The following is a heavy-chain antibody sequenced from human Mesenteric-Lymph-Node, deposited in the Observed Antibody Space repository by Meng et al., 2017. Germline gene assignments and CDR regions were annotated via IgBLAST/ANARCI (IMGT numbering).Heavy chain of an antibody. CDR2: IWYDGSNK. CDR3: ARDYPRGGDCYSIWSCAFDI. J-gene: IGHJ3*02. V-gene: IGHV3-33*01. D-gene: IGHD2-21*02. Sequence: GESLKISCAASGFIFSSYGMHWVRQAPGKGLEWVAVIWYDGSNKYYADSVKGRFTISRDNSKNTLYLQMNSLRAEDTAVYYCARDYPRGGDCYSIWSCAFDIWGQGTMVTVSS. CDR1: GFIFSSYG.